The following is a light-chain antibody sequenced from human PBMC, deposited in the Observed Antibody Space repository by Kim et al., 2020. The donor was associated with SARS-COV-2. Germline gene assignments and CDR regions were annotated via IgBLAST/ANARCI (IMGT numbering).Light chain of an antibody. CDR1: QSISSW. Sequence: ASVGDRVNITCRASQSISSWLAWYQQKPGKAPKLLIYKASSLESGVPSRFSGSGSGTEFTLTISSLQPDDFATYYCQQYNSYPWTFGQGTKVDIK. CDR2: KAS. CDR3: QQYNSYPWT. V-gene: IGKV1-5*03. J-gene: IGKJ1*01.